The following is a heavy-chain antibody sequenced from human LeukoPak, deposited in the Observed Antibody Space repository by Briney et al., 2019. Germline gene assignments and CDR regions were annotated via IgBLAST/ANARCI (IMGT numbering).Heavy chain of an antibody. D-gene: IGHD5-12*01. CDR3: AKDRRGPHYFDY. CDR2: IRYDGSNK. V-gene: IGHV3-30*02. CDR1: GFTFSSYG. J-gene: IGHJ4*02. Sequence: GGSLRLSCAASGFTFSSYGMHWVRQPPGKGLEWVAFIRYDGSNKYYPDSVKGRFTISRDNSKNTLYLQMNSLRAEDTAVYYCAKDRRGPHYFDYWGQGTLVTVSS.